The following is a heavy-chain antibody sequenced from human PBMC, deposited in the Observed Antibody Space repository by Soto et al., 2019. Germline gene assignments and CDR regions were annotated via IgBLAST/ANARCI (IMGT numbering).Heavy chain of an antibody. V-gene: IGHV3-53*01. D-gene: IGHD6-13*01. J-gene: IGHJ4*02. CDR1: GFTVSSNY. Sequence: GSLRLSCAASGFTVSSNYMSWVRQAPGKGLEWVSVIYSGGSTYYADSVKGRFTISRDNSKNTLYLQMNSLRAEDTAVYYCARNRIAAAAFFDYWGQGTLVTVSS. CDR3: ARNRIAAAAFFDY. CDR2: IYSGGST.